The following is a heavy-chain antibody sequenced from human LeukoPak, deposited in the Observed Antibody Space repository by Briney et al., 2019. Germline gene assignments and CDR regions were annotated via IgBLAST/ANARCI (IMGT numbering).Heavy chain of an antibody. Sequence: GGSLRLSCAASGFTLSSYEMNWVRQAPGTGLEWVSYISSSGSTKYYTDSVRGRFTISRDNAKNSLSLQMNSLRAEDTAVYYCAREIAGSGPAFDIWGQGTMVTVSS. J-gene: IGHJ3*02. CDR2: ISSSGSTK. D-gene: IGHD6-13*01. CDR3: AREIAGSGPAFDI. CDR1: GFTLSSYE. V-gene: IGHV3-48*03.